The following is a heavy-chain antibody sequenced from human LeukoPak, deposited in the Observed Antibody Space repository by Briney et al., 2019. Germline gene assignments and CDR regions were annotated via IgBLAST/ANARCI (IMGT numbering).Heavy chain of an antibody. J-gene: IGHJ4*02. Sequence: GGSLRLSCAASGFTFSNYAMSWVRQAPGKGLEWVSTISGSGGNTYYADSVKGRFTISRDSSKNTLYLQMNSLRAEDTAVYYCAKNRQQLDYWGQGTPVTVSS. V-gene: IGHV3-23*01. D-gene: IGHD6-13*01. CDR2: ISGSGGNT. CDR1: GFTFSNYA. CDR3: AKNRQQLDY.